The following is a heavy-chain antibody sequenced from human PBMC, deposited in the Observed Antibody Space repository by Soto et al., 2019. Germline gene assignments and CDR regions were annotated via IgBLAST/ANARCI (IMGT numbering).Heavy chain of an antibody. CDR2: IYYSGST. J-gene: IGHJ3*02. CDR1: GGSISSGGYY. D-gene: IGHD3-10*01. Sequence: SETLSLTCTVSGGSISSGGYYWSWIRQHPGKGLEWIGYIYYSGSTYYNPSLKSRVTISVDTSKNQFSLKLSSVTAADTAVYYCASIRFLSTMVRGADDAFDIWGQGTMVTVSS. V-gene: IGHV4-31*03. CDR3: ASIRFLSTMVRGADDAFDI.